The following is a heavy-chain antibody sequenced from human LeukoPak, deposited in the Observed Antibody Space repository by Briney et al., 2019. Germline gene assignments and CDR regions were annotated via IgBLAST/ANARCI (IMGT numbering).Heavy chain of an antibody. D-gene: IGHD5-24*01. Sequence: ASVKVSCKASVGTFSSYAISWVRQAPGQGLEWMGWIKTNTGNPTYAQGFTGRFVFSLDTSVSTAYLQISSLKAEDTAVYYWARDEVDDGYKSYDFDYWGQGTLVTVSS. CDR3: ARDEVDDGYKSYDFDY. CDR1: VGTFSSYA. V-gene: IGHV7-4-1*02. CDR2: IKTNTGNP. J-gene: IGHJ4*02.